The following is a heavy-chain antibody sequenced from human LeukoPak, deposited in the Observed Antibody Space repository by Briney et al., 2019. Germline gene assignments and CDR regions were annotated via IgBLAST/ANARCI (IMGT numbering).Heavy chain of an antibody. V-gene: IGHV3-30*02. J-gene: IGHJ4*02. CDR2: IRYDGSNK. CDR1: GFTFSSYG. Sequence: PGGSLRLSCAASGFTFSSYGMHWVRQAPGKGLEWVAFIRYDGSNKYYADSVKGRFTISRDNSKNTLYLQMNSLRAEDTAVYYCAKSGGRVEEKGLYYFDYWGQGTLVTVSS. CDR3: AKSGGRVEEKGLYYFDY.